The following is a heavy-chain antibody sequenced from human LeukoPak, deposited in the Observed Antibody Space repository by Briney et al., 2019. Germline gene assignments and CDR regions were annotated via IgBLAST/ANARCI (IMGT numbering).Heavy chain of an antibody. CDR1: GGSISSGGYS. Sequence: NPSQTLSITCAVSGGSISSGGYSWSWIRQPPGKGLEWIGYIYHSGSTYYNPSLKSRVTISVDRSKNQFSLKLSSVTAADTAVYYSARERTTYYYDSSGYYPTGYFDYWGQGTLVTVSS. D-gene: IGHD3-22*01. CDR2: IYHSGST. V-gene: IGHV4-30-2*01. CDR3: ARERTTYYYDSSGYYPTGYFDY. J-gene: IGHJ4*02.